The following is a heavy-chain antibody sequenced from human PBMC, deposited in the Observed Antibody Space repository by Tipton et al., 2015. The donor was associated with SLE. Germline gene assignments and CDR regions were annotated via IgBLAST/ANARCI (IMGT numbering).Heavy chain of an antibody. J-gene: IGHJ4*02. CDR2: ISRGSSYI. V-gene: IGHV3-21*04. CDR3: AKLAVRRLFWNSGPYFEY. D-gene: IGHD3-10*01. CDR1: GFTFSSYS. Sequence: GSLRLSCAASGFTFSSYSMNWVRQAPGKGLEWVSSISRGSSYIYYADSVKGRFTISRDNAKNSLYLQINSLRAEDTAVYYCAKLAVRRLFWNSGPYFEYWGQGTLVTVSS.